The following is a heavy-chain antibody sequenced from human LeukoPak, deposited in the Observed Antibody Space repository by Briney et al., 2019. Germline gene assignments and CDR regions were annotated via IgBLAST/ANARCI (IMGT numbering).Heavy chain of an antibody. CDR2: IYYSGST. CDR3: ARYSYGFNFDY. J-gene: IGHJ4*02. V-gene: IGHV4-31*03. CDR1: GGSISSGGYY. D-gene: IGHD5-18*01. Sequence: SETLSLTCTVSGGSISSGGYYWSGIRQHPGKGREWIGYIYYSGSTYYNPSLKSRVTISVDTSKNQFSLKLSSVTAADTAVYYCARYSYGFNFDYWGQGTLVTVSS.